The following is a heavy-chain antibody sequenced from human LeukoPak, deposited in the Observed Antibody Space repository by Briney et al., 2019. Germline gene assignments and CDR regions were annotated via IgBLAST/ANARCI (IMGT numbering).Heavy chain of an antibody. CDR3: SGRDSSRSPWAY. V-gene: IGHV3-7*01. CDR2: IRPDGSKQ. J-gene: IGHJ4*02. D-gene: IGHD2-2*01. CDR1: GFPFCGFW. Sequence: GGSLRLSRAASGFPFCGFWLNWVRQTPGRGREWLANIRPDGSKQYYVDSVRGRFTTSRDNAKSSVYLDMNNLRVDDTGVYYCSGRDSSRSPWAYWGQGALVSVSS.